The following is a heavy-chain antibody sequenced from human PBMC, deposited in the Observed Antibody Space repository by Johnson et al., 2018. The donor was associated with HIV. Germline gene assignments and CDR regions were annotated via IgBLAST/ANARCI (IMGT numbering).Heavy chain of an antibody. CDR1: GFTFSSYA. CDR3: AKDRTNWGYDAFDV. V-gene: IGHV3-30*02. D-gene: IGHD7-27*01. CDR2: TQYDGSNK. J-gene: IGHJ3*01. Sequence: QVQLVESGGGVVQPGRSLRLSCAASGFTFSSYAMHWVRQAPGKGLEWVAFTQYDGSNKYYADSVKGRFTIFRDNSENTLYLQMNRLRAEDTAVYFCAKDRTNWGYDAFDVWGQGTTVTVSS.